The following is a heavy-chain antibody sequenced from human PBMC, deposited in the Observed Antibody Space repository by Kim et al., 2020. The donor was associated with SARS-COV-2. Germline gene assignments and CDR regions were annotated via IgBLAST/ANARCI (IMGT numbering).Heavy chain of an antibody. CDR3: ARDPGTKQWLVAPHYYYYYGMDV. Sequence: GGSLRLSCAASGFTFSSYAMHWVRQAPGKGLEWVAVISYDRSNKYYADSVKGRFTISRDNSKNTLYLQMNSLRAEDTAVYYCARDPGTKQWLVAPHYYYYYGMDVWGQGTTVTVSS. CDR1: GFTFSSYA. CDR2: ISYDRSNK. D-gene: IGHD6-19*01. J-gene: IGHJ6*02. V-gene: IGHV3-30-3*01.